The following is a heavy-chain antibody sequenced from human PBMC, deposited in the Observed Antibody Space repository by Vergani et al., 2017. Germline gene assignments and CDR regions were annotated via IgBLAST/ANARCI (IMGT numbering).Heavy chain of an antibody. CDR3: ARGGGGKLELRVKDYYYYMDV. J-gene: IGHJ6*03. V-gene: IGHV3-11*04. CDR2: ISSSGSTI. CDR1: GFTFSDYY. D-gene: IGHD1-7*01. Sequence: QVQLVESGGGLVKPGGSLRLSCAASGFTFSDYYMSWIRQAPGKGLEWVSYISSSGSTIYYADSVTGRFTISRDNATNSLCLQRNSLRAEDTAVYYRARGGGGKLELRVKDYYYYMDVWGKGTTVTVSS.